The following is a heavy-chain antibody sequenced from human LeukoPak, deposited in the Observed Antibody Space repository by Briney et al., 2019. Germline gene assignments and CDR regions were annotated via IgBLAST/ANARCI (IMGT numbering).Heavy chain of an antibody. J-gene: IGHJ4*02. CDR1: GYTFTGYY. Sequence: ASVKVSCKASGYTFTGYYMHWVRQAPGQGLEWMGRINPNSGGTNYAQKFQGRVTMTRDTSISTAYMELSRLRSDDTAVYYCARVVRYGSGSISPGYWGQGTLVTVSS. D-gene: IGHD3-10*01. CDR3: ARVVRYGSGSISPGY. V-gene: IGHV1-2*06. CDR2: INPNSGGT.